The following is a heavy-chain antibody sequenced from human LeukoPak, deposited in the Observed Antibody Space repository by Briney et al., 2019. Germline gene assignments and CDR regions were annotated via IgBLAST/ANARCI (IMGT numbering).Heavy chain of an antibody. V-gene: IGHV1-2*02. J-gene: IGHJ3*01. Sequence: GASVKVSCKASGYTFTGYYMHWVRQAPGQGLEWMGWINPNSGGTNYAQKFQGRVTMTRDTSISTAYMELSSLRSEDTAVYYCARGRSMVRGVITFFPSWGQGTMVTVSS. CDR1: GYTFTGYY. CDR2: INPNSGGT. CDR3: ARGRSMVRGVITFFPS. D-gene: IGHD3-10*01.